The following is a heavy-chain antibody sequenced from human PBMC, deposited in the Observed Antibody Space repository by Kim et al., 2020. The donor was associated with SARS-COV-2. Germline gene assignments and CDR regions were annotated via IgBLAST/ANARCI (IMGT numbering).Heavy chain of an antibody. CDR3: ARSGYEDIVAPAFDY. J-gene: IGHJ4*02. D-gene: IGHD5-12*01. CDR2: IWYDGSNK. CDR1: GFIFSSYG. Sequence: GGSLRLSCAASGFIFSSYGMHWVRQAPGKGLEWVAVIWYDGSNKYYADSVKGRFTISRDNSKNKLYLQMNSLRAEDTAVYYCARSGYEDIVAPAFDYWGQGTLVTVSS. V-gene: IGHV3-33*01.